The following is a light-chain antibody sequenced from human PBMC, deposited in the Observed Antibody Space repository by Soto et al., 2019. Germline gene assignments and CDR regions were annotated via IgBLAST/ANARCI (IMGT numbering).Light chain of an antibody. CDR1: QSVSSY. J-gene: IGKJ4*01. V-gene: IGKV3-11*01. Sequence: ELFFTQSPAPPSLSPGGRDTPPFRASQSVSSYLAWYQQKPGPAPRLLIYDASNRATGIPARFSGGGSGTDFTLTISRLEPEDFAVYYCQQFSSYPLTFGGGTKVDIK. CDR2: DAS. CDR3: QQFSSYPLT.